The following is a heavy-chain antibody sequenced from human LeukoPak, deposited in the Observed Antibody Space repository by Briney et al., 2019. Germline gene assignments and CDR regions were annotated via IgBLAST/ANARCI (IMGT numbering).Heavy chain of an antibody. V-gene: IGHV3-53*01. Sequence: GGSLRLSCAVSGFIFDDYAMHWVRQAPGKGLEWVSGIYSGGSTYYADSVKGRFTISRDNSKNTLYLQMNSLRAEDTAVYYCARDDMVRGVNAFDIWGQGTMVTVSS. CDR1: GFIFDDYA. CDR3: ARDDMVRGVNAFDI. J-gene: IGHJ3*02. D-gene: IGHD3-10*01. CDR2: IYSGGST.